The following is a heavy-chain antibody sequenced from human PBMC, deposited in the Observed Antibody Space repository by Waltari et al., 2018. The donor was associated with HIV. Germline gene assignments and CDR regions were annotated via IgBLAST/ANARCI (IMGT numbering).Heavy chain of an antibody. CDR3: AREALYDSSGYYFDY. D-gene: IGHD3-22*01. V-gene: IGHV3-7*01. Sequence: EVQLVASGGGLVQPGGSLRLSCADSGFTFNKYWMTWVRQAPGKGLEWVANIKQDESEKYYVDSLKGRFTISRDNAKNSLFLQMNSLRVEDTAVYYCAREALYDSSGYYFDYWGQGTLVTVSS. CDR2: IKQDESEK. J-gene: IGHJ4*02. CDR1: GFTFNKYW.